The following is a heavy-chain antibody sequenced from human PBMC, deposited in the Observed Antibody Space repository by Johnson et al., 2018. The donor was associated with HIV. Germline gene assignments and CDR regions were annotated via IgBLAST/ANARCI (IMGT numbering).Heavy chain of an antibody. V-gene: IGHV3-30*04. Sequence: QMLLVESGGGVVQPGRSLRLSCAASGFTFSSYAMHWVRQAPGKGLEWVAVTSNDGSYKNYADSVKGRFTVSRDNSKNTLFLQMDNLRSDDTAVYFCARDWYCSSTFCSERVLKDAFDIWGQGTLVTVSS. CDR3: ARDWYCSSTFCSERVLKDAFDI. J-gene: IGHJ3*02. CDR1: GFTFSSYA. CDR2: TSNDGSYK. D-gene: IGHD2-2*01.